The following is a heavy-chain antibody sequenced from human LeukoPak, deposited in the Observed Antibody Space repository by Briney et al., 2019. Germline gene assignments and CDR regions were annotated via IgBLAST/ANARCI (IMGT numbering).Heavy chain of an antibody. V-gene: IGHV3-20*04. CDR1: GFTFDDYS. Sequence: GGSLRLSCAASGFTFDDYSMSWVRQAPGKGLEWVSGINWNGGSTGYADSVKGRFTISRDNAKNSLYLQMNSLRAEDTALYYCARDRPPGYCSSTSCYEFDYWGQGTLVTVSS. CDR3: ARDRPPGYCSSTSCYEFDY. J-gene: IGHJ4*02. D-gene: IGHD2-2*01. CDR2: INWNGGST.